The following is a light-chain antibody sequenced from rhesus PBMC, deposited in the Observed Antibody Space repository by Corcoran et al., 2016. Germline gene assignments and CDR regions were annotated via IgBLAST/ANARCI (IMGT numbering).Light chain of an antibody. CDR3: LQYNSDPWT. Sequence: DIQMTQSPSSLSASVGDRVTITCRASPGISTYLNWYQQKPGKAPKRLIYAASSLESGVPSRFSGSGSGTDFTLTISSLQPEEFATYYCLQYNSDPWTFGQGTKVEIK. V-gene: IGKV1-43*02. CDR2: AAS. CDR1: PGISTY. J-gene: IGKJ1*01.